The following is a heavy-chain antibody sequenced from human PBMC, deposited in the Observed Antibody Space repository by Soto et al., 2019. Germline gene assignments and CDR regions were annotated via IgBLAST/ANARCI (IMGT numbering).Heavy chain of an antibody. CDR1: GYTFTYYA. J-gene: IGHJ3*01. Sequence: QVPLVQSGAEVKKPGASVKVSCKASGYTFTYYAIHWVRQAPGQRLEWMGWINAGNGDTGYSQKFQGRVTITRDTSASTAYLELSSLRSEDTAVYYCARSRLEDWGQGTMVTVSS. V-gene: IGHV1-3*01. D-gene: IGHD1-1*01. CDR2: INAGNGDT. CDR3: ARSRLED.